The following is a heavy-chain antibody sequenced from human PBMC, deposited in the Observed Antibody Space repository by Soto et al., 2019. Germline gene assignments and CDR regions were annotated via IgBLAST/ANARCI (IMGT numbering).Heavy chain of an antibody. CDR3: AREEAVRIERWFDP. D-gene: IGHD3-10*01. J-gene: IGHJ5*02. Sequence: QVQLQESGPGLVKPSQTLSLTCTVSGGSMSSVGSYWTWIRQHPGKGLEWMGYVSYTGTTHYNPSFKSRVSISVATSQNQFTLKLTSVTAADTAVYYCAREEAVRIERWFDPWGQGTQVTVSS. V-gene: IGHV4-31*03. CDR1: GGSMSSVGSY. CDR2: VSYTGTT.